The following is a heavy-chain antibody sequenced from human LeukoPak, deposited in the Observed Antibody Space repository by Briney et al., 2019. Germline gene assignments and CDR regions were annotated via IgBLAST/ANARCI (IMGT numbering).Heavy chain of an antibody. V-gene: IGHV3-21*01. Sequence: PGGSLRLSCAGSGFTFSRYSMNWFRQAPGKGLERVSSISSRSTNIFYADSVKGRFTISRDKAKNSLYLQMNSLGAEDTAVYYCARDAQWLVPEGYFYYMDVWGKGTTVTVSS. CDR3: ARDAQWLVPEGYFYYMDV. D-gene: IGHD6-19*01. J-gene: IGHJ6*03. CDR2: ISSRSTNI. CDR1: GFTFSRYS.